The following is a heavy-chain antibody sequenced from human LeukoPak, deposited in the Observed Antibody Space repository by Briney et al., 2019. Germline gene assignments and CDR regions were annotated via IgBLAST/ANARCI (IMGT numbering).Heavy chain of an antibody. J-gene: IGHJ4*02. V-gene: IGHV3-48*04. CDR2: ISSSGSTI. CDR3: ARVDYSSGWFGPFDY. CDR1: GFTFSSYA. Sequence: GGSLRLSCAASGFTFSSYAMSWVRQAPGKGLEWVSYISSSGSTIYYADSVKGRFTISRDNAKNSLYLQMNSLRAEDTAVYYCARVDYSSGWFGPFDYWGQGTLVTVSS. D-gene: IGHD6-19*01.